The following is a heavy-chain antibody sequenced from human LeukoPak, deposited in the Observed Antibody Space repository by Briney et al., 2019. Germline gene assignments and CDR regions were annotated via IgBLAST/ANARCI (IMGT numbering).Heavy chain of an antibody. Sequence: SETLSLTCTVSGGSISSYYWSWIRQPAGKGLEWIGRIYTSGSTNYNPSLKSRVTMSVDTSKNQFTLKLSSVTAADTAVYYCAREVEYCSSTSCYHYYYYMDVWGKGTTVTVSS. D-gene: IGHD2-2*01. J-gene: IGHJ6*03. CDR3: AREVEYCSSTSCYHYYYYMDV. CDR1: GGSISSYY. CDR2: IYTSGST. V-gene: IGHV4-4*07.